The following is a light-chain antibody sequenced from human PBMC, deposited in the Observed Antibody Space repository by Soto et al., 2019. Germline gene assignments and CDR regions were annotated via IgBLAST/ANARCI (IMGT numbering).Light chain of an antibody. V-gene: IGKV3-20*01. CDR3: QQYGGSPTYT. J-gene: IGKJ2*01. CDR2: AAS. Sequence: EIVLTQSPGTLSLSPGERATLSCRASQSASSNYLSWFQQKPGQAPRLLIYAASSRATGIPDRFSGSGSGTDFTLTITRLEPEDFAVYYCQQYGGSPTYTFGQGTKLEI. CDR1: QSASSNY.